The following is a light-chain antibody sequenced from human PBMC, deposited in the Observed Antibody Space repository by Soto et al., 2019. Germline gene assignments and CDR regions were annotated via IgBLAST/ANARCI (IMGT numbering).Light chain of an antibody. Sequence: QSVLTQPASVSGSPGQSITISCTGTSSDVGGYKHVSWYQHHPGRAPKLILFGVSDRPSGVSHRFSGSKSGNTASLTISGLQAEDEADYYCCSYTSLSSVVFGGGTKVTVL. J-gene: IGLJ2*01. CDR1: SSDVGGYKH. CDR2: GVS. CDR3: CSYTSLSSVV. V-gene: IGLV2-14*01.